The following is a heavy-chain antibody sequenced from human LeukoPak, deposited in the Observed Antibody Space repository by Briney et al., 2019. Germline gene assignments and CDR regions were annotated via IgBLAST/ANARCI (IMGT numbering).Heavy chain of an antibody. CDR3: AASTKHTAMVDY. D-gene: IGHD5-18*01. J-gene: IGHJ4*02. CDR2: IGSSSSYI. V-gene: IGHV3-11*06. CDR1: EFTVSDNY. Sequence: GGTLRLSCAASEFTVSDNYMSWFRQAPGKGLELGSSIGSSSSYIYYADSVKGRFNISRDNAKNSLHLQMNSLRAEDTAVYYCAASTKHTAMVDYWGQGTLVTVSS.